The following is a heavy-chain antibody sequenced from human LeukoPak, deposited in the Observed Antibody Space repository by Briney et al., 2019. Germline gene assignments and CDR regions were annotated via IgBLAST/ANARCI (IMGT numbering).Heavy chain of an antibody. CDR1: GGSLISTTYY. CDR2: SYYSGST. V-gene: IGHV4-39*07. D-gene: IGHD3-16*02. J-gene: IGHJ3*01. Sequence: SETLSLNCTVSGGSLISTTYYWGWLRQPPGRGLEWNGSSYYSGSTYYNPALKSRVTVSVDMSKNQFSLQLSSVTAADTAVYYCARAPRTGAWDMITFGGVIVHGDAFDFWGQGTMVTVSS. CDR3: ARAPRTGAWDMITFGGVIVHGDAFDF.